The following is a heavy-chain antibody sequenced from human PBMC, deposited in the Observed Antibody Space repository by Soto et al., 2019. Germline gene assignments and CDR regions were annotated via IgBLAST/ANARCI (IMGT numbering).Heavy chain of an antibody. CDR2: ISYDGINK. J-gene: IGHJ4*02. V-gene: IGHV3-30-3*01. CDR3: ARSRAWPVPATAGVIDY. CDR1: VFTFSSYA. Sequence: GGSLRLSCAASVFTFSSYAMHWVRQAPGKGLEWVAVISYDGINKYYADSVKGRFTISRDNSKNTLYLQMNSLRAEDTAVYYCARSRAWPVPATAGVIDYWGQGTLVTVSS. D-gene: IGHD2-2*01.